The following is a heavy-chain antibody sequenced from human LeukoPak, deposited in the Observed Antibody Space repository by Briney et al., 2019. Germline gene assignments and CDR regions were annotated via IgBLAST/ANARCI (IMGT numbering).Heavy chain of an antibody. D-gene: IGHD3-9*01. J-gene: IGHJ4*02. Sequence: ASVKVSCKASGYTFTSYGISWVRQAPGQGLEWLGWIYPHNGNTNYAQKLQDRVSMTTATSTSTAYMELSRLRSDDTAVYYCARARTGYYKYFDYWGQGTLVTVSS. V-gene: IGHV1-18*01. CDR2: IYPHNGNT. CDR1: GYTFTSYG. CDR3: ARARTGYYKYFDY.